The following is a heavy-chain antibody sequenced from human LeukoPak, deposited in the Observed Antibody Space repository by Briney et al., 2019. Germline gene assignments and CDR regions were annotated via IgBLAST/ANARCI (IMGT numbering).Heavy chain of an antibody. V-gene: IGHV3-43*01. D-gene: IGHD5-12*01. CDR3: AKGDNRGKRGNSGYDPIFDY. J-gene: IGHJ4*02. CDR1: GFTFDDYI. CDR2: ISWDGDTT. Sequence: GGSLRLSCAASGFTFDDYIMHWVRQAPGKGLEWVSLISWDGDTTYYADSVKGRFTSSRDNSKNSLYLQMNSLRTEDTALYYCAKGDNRGKRGNSGYDPIFDYWGQGTLVTVSS.